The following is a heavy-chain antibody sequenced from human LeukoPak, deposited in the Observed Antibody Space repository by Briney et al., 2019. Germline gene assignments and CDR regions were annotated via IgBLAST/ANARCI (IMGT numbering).Heavy chain of an antibody. CDR2: ISAYNGNT. V-gene: IGHV1-18*01. Sequence: ASVKVSCKASGYTFTSYGISWVRQAPGQGLEWMGWISAYNGNTNYAQKLQDRVTMTTDTSTSTAYMELRSLRSDDTAVYYCARDPSNTSGRFWYLDVWGRGTLVTVSA. D-gene: IGHD6-19*01. J-gene: IGHJ2*01. CDR1: GYTFTSYG. CDR3: ARDPSNTSGRFWYLDV.